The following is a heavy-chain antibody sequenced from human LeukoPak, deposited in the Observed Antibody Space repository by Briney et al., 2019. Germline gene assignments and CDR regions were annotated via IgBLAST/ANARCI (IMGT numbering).Heavy chain of an antibody. CDR3: ARDYIVETGVVAFDI. J-gene: IGHJ3*02. V-gene: IGHV4-4*07. CDR1: GGSISSYY. D-gene: IGHD5-12*01. Sequence: PSETPSLTCTVSGGSISSYYWNWIRQPAGKGLEWIGHIYNSGNTNYNPSLKGRGTISVDRSRNMFSLKLSSVTAADTAMYYCARDYIVETGVVAFDIWGQGTRVTVSS. CDR2: IYNSGNT.